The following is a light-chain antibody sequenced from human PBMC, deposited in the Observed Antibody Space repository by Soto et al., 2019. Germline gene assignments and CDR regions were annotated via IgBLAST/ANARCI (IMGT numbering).Light chain of an antibody. CDR2: DAS. Sequence: DIQLTQSPSFLSASVGDRVTMTCRASQGISTYLAWYQQKPGKAPKLLIYDASSLQSGVPSRFSGSGSGTEFTLTISGLQPDDFATYYCQQYNNYSNNFGQGTKV. CDR3: QQYNNYSNN. V-gene: IGKV1-9*01. CDR1: QGISTY. J-gene: IGKJ1*01.